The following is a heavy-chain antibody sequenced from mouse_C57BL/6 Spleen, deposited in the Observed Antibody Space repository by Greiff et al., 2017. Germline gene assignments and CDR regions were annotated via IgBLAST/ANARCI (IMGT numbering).Heavy chain of an antibody. Sequence: EVQGVESGAELVKPGASVKLSCTASGFNIKDYYMHWVKQRTEQGLEWIGRIDPEDGETKYAPKFPGKATITADTSSNTAYLQLSSLTSEDTAVDYCASTVVDWYFDVWGTGTTVTVSS. CDR1: GFNIKDYY. D-gene: IGHD1-1*01. CDR2: IDPEDGET. CDR3: ASTVVDWYFDV. V-gene: IGHV14-2*01. J-gene: IGHJ1*03.